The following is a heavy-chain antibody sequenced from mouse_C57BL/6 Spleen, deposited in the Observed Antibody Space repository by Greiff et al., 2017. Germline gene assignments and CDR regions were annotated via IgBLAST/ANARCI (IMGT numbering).Heavy chain of an antibody. CDR2: IGPETGGT. Sequence: VQVVESGAELVRPGASLTLSCTASGFTFTDYAMPWVRQTPVHGLEWIGAIGPETGGTAYHQKFKGQAILTADKSSSTPYMELRRLTSEDSAVYCCTRGWDSNYVFAYWGQGTLVTVSA. J-gene: IGHJ3*01. CDR3: TRGWDSNYVFAY. CDR1: GFTFTDYA. V-gene: IGHV1-15*01. D-gene: IGHD2-5*01.